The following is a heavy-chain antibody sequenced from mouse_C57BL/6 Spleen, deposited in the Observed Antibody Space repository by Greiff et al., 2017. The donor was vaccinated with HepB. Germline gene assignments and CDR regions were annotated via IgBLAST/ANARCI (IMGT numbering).Heavy chain of an antibody. D-gene: IGHD1-1*01. CDR2: ISSGGSYT. CDR1: GFTFSSYG. CDR3: ASLSGSPFAY. J-gene: IGHJ3*01. V-gene: IGHV5-6*01. Sequence: EVHLVESGGDLVKPGGSLKLSCAASGFTFSSYGMSWVRQTPDKRLEWVATISSGGSYTYYPDSVKGRFTISRGNAKNTLYLQMSSLKSEDTAMYYCASLSGSPFAYWGQGTLVTVSA.